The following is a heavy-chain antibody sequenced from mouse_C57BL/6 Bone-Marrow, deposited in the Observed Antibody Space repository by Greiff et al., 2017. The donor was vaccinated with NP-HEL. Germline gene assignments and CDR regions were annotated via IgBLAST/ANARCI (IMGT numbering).Heavy chain of an antibody. V-gene: IGHV1-59*01. CDR1: GYTFTSYW. CDR2: IDPSDSYT. Sequence: VQLQQPGAELVRPGTSVKLSCKASGYTFTSYWMHWVKQRPGQGLEWIGVIDPSDSYTNYNQKFKGKATLTVDPSSSTAYMQLSSLTSEDSAVYYCAKGSYYGSSYFDYWGQGTTLTVSS. D-gene: IGHD1-1*01. J-gene: IGHJ2*01. CDR3: AKGSYYGSSYFDY.